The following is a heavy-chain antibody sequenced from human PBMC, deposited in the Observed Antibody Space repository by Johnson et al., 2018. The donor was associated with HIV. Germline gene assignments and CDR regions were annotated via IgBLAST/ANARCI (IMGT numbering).Heavy chain of an antibody. V-gene: IGHV3-30-3*02. CDR2: LSYDGSKE. CDR3: AKKGAAAGTGGGALDI. CDR1: GFTFRTYA. J-gene: IGHJ3*02. Sequence: QVLLVESGGGVVQPGRSLRLSCAVSGFTFRTYAMHWVRQAPGKGLEWVAVLSYDGSKEYYVDSVKGRFNLSRDSSKNTLYLQMNSLRAEDTAVYYCAKKGAAAGTGGGALDIWGQGRMVTVFS. D-gene: IGHD6-13*01.